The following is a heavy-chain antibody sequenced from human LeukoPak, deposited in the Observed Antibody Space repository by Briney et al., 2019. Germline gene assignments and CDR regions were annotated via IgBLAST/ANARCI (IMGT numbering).Heavy chain of an antibody. CDR3: ARARIVVVVAAAAVAFDI. J-gene: IGHJ3*02. D-gene: IGHD2-15*01. CDR1: GGSISSGGYY. Sequence: SETLSLTCTVSGGSISSGGYYWSWIRQHPGKGLEWIGYIYYSGSTYYNPSLESRVTISVDTSKNQFSLKLSSVTAADTAVYYCARARIVVVVAAAAVAFDIWGQGTMVTVSS. V-gene: IGHV4-31*03. CDR2: IYYSGST.